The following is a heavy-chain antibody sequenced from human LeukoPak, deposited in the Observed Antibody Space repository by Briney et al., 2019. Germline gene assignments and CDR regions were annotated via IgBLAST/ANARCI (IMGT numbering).Heavy chain of an antibody. D-gene: IGHD3-22*01. J-gene: IGHJ4*02. CDR3: AREARDYYDSSGYYYFDY. CDR2: INHSGST. Sequence: PSETLSLTCAVYGGSFSGYYWSWIRQPPGKGLEWIGEINHSGSTNYNPSLKSRVTISVDTSKNQFSLKLSSVTAADTAVYYCAREARDYYDSSGYYYFDYWGQGTLVTVSS. CDR1: GGSFSGYY. V-gene: IGHV4-34*01.